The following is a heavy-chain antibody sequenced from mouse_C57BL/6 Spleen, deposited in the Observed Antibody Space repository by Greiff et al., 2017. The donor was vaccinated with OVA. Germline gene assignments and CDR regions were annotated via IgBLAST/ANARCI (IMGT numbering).Heavy chain of an antibody. Sequence: EVQRVESGPELVKPGASVKIPCKASGYTFTDYNMDWVKQSHGKSLEWIGDINPNNGGTIYNQKFKGKATLTVDKSSSTAYMELRSLTSEDTAVYYCARKGRLGAMDYWGQGTSVTVAS. CDR2: INPNNGGT. CDR1: GYTFTDYN. V-gene: IGHV1-18*01. J-gene: IGHJ4*01. CDR3: ARKGRLGAMDY. D-gene: IGHD2-2*01.